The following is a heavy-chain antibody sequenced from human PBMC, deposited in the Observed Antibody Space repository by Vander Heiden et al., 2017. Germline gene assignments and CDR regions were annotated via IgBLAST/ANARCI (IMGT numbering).Heavy chain of an antibody. J-gene: IGHJ6*02. D-gene: IGHD3-16*02. Sequence: QVQLVESGGGVVQPGRSLRLSCAASGFTFSSYGMHGVREAPGKGLEWVAVIWYDGSNKYYADSVKGRFTISRDNSKNTLYLQMNSLRAEDTAVYYCARVRYHPLTDHYYGMDVWGQGTTVTVSS. CDR1: GFTFSSYG. CDR3: ARVRYHPLTDHYYGMDV. CDR2: IWYDGSNK. V-gene: IGHV3-33*01.